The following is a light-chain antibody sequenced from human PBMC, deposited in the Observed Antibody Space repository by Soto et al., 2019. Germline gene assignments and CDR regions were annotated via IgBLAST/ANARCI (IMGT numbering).Light chain of an antibody. V-gene: IGKV3-15*01. CDR1: QSVSSK. J-gene: IGKJ1*01. CDR3: QQFNNWPRT. CDR2: DAS. Sequence: EIAMTQSPATVSVSPLEIATRSFMASQSVSSKLAWYQQKPGQAPRLLIYDASTRATGIPARFSGSGSGTEFTLTISSLQSEDFAVYYCQQFNNWPRTFGQGTKVDIK.